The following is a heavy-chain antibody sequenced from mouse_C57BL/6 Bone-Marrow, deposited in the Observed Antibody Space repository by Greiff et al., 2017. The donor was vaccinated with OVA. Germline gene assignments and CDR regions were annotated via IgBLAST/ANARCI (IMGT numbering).Heavy chain of an antibody. CDR3: ARYMDY. CDR2: IRNTANGYTT. CDR1: GFTFTDYY. J-gene: IGHJ2*01. V-gene: IGHV7-3*01. Sequence: EVKLVESGGGLVQPGGSLSLSCEASGFTFTDYYMSWVRQPPGKALEWLGFIRNTANGYTTEYRASVKGRFTISRYNSQSILYLQMNALRAEDSATNYCARYMDYWGQGTTLTVSS.